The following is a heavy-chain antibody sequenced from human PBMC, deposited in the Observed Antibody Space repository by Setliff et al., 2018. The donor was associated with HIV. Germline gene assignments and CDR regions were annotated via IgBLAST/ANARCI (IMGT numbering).Heavy chain of an antibody. CDR3: ATWGRNNWNYFSY. Sequence: SETLSLTCTVSGGSISSSNYYWGWIRQPPGKGLEWIGNIYYSGSTYYNPPLKSRVTISVDTSKNQFSLKLSSVTAADTAVYYCATWGRNNWNYFSYWGQGTLVTVS. D-gene: IGHD1-20*01. V-gene: IGHV4-39*07. CDR2: IYYSGST. CDR1: GGSISSSNYY. J-gene: IGHJ4*02.